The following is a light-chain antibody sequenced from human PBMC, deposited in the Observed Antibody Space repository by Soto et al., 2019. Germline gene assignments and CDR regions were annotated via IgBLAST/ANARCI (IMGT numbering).Light chain of an antibody. CDR2: GAS. J-gene: IGKJ4*01. CDR3: QQYNKWPLT. V-gene: IGKV3-15*01. CDR1: QSLGTY. Sequence: EIVMTQSPGALSVSPGERATLSCRASQSLGTYLAWYQQKPGQIPRLLIYGASTRATGIPARFSGRGSGTEFSLIISSLQSQDSAVYYCQQYNKWPLTFGGGTKVEIK.